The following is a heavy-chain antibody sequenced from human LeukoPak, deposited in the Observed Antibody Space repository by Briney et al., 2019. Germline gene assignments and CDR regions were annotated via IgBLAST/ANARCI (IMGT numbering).Heavy chain of an antibody. J-gene: IGHJ4*02. CDR3: ARDTVTIFGVVILFDY. CDR1: GFTFSSYS. V-gene: IGHV3-21*01. Sequence: GGSLRLSCAASGFTFSSYSMTWVRQAPGKGLEWVSSISSSSSYIYYADSVKGRFTISRDNAKNSLYLQMNSLRAEDTAVYYCARDTVTIFGVVILFDYWGQGTLVTVSS. CDR2: ISSSSSYI. D-gene: IGHD3-3*01.